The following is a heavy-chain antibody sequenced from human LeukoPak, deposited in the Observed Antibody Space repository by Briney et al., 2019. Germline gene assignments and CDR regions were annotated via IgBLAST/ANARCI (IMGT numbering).Heavy chain of an antibody. CDR2: IVVGSGNT. CDR3: AAGLEAATNMLDYYYYGMDV. V-gene: IGHV1-58*02. D-gene: IGHD5-24*01. Sequence: SVKVSFKASGFTFSSTAMQWVRQARGQRLEWIGWIVVGSGNTNYAQKFQERVTITRDMSTSTAYMELSSLRSEDTAVYYCAAGLEAATNMLDYYYYGMDVWGQGTTVTVSS. J-gene: IGHJ6*02. CDR1: GFTFSSTA.